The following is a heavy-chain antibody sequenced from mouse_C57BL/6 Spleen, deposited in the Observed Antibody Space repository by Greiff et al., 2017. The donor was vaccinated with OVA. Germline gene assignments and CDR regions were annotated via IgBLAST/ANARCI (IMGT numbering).Heavy chain of an antibody. Sequence: QVHVKQSGPGLVAPSQSLSITCTVSGFSLTSYGVDWVRQSPGKGLEWLGVIWGVGSTNYNSALKSRLSISKDNSKSQVFLKMNSLQTDDTAMYYCASLYYEFAYWGQGTLVTVSA. CDR2: IWGVGST. CDR1: GFSLTSYG. J-gene: IGHJ3*01. CDR3: ASLYYEFAY. V-gene: IGHV2-6*01. D-gene: IGHD1-1*01.